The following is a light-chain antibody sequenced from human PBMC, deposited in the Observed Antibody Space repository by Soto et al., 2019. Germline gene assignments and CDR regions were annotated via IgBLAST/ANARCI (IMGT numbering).Light chain of an antibody. CDR2: DVS. Sequence: QSALTQPASVSGSPGQSITISCTGTSSDVGGYNYVSWYQQHPGKAPKLMIYDVSNRPSGVSNRFSGSKSGNTASLTISGLQAEDEADYYCSSYTSSSFVVFGGGTKATVL. CDR3: SSYTSSSFVV. V-gene: IGLV2-14*01. J-gene: IGLJ2*01. CDR1: SSDVGGYNY.